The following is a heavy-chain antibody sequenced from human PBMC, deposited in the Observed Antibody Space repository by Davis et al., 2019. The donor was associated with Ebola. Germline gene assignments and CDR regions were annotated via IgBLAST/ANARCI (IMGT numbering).Heavy chain of an antibody. Sequence: SGPTLVKPTETLTLTCTFSGFSLSTSGMCVAWIRQPPGKALEWLAPIAWDDDKRYSTSLKTRLTISKDTSKNQVVLTMTNLDPVDTATYYCARAPFPYSGWIYFDYWGQGTLVTVSS. D-gene: IGHD6-19*01. CDR3: ARAPFPYSGWIYFDY. J-gene: IGHJ4*02. CDR2: IAWDDDK. CDR1: GFSLSTSGMC. V-gene: IGHV2-70*01.